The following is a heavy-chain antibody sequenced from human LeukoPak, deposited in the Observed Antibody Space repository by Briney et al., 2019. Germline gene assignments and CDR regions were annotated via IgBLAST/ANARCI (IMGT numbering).Heavy chain of an antibody. CDR2: INTNTGKP. CDR1: GYTFNRYA. J-gene: IGHJ4*02. V-gene: IGHV7-4-1*02. CDR3: ARENYDSSGYHYFFDS. D-gene: IGHD3-22*01. Sequence: ASVKVSCKASGYTFNRYAMNWVRQAPGQGLEWMGWINTNTGKPTYAQGFTGRFVFSLDASVSTTYLQISSLKAEDTAVYYCARENYDSSGYHYFFDSWGQGTLVTVSS.